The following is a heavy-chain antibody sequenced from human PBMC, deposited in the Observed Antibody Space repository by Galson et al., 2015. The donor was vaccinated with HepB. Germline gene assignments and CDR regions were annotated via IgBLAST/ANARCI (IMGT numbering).Heavy chain of an antibody. CDR2: INHSGST. D-gene: IGHD5-12*01. J-gene: IGHJ4*02. CDR1: GGSFSGYY. CDR3: AREGYSGYDWVDY. V-gene: IGHV4-34*01. Sequence: LSLTCAVYGGSFSGYYWSWIRQPPGKGLEWIGEINHSGSTNYNPSLKSRVTISVDTSKNQFSLKLSSVTAADTAVYYCAREGYSGYDWVDYWGQGTLVTVSS.